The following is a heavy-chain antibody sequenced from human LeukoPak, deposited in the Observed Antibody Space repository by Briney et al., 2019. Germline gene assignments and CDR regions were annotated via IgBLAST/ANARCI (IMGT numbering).Heavy chain of an antibody. V-gene: IGHV3-23*01. CDR3: AKGPKYYLTPATTNFDY. CDR1: GFTFSNYA. J-gene: IGHJ4*02. Sequence: PGGSLRLSCAGSGFTFSNYAMTWVRQAPGKGLGSVSTSVSAVSTYYANSVKGRFTISRDNSKNTLYLQMNGLRPDDTAVFYSAKGPKYYLTPATTNFDYWGQGTLVTVSS. D-gene: IGHD2/OR15-2a*01. CDR2: SVSAVST.